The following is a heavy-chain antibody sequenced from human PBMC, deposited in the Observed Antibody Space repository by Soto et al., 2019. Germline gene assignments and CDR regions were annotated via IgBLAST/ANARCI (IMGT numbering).Heavy chain of an antibody. Sequence: EVQLLESGGGLVQPGGSLRLSCAASGFTFSSHGMSWVRQAPGKGLEWVSSISGSGGSTYYADSVKGRFTISRDNSKNTLDLQMKSLRVEDTAVYYCAKAAYYYGSGSYFPFDYWGQGTLVTVSS. D-gene: IGHD3-10*01. J-gene: IGHJ4*02. CDR3: AKAAYYYGSGSYFPFDY. CDR1: GFTFSSHG. CDR2: ISGSGGST. V-gene: IGHV3-23*01.